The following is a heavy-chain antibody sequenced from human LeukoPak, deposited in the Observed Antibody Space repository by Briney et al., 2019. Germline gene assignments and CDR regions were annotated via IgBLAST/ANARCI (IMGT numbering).Heavy chain of an antibody. CDR2: IWYDGSNK. Sequence: GGSLRLSCAASGFTFSSYGMHWVRQAPGKGLEWVAVIWYDGSNKYYADSVKGRFTISRDNSKNTLYLQMNSLRAEDTAVYYCARDVITGTTNSFDPWGQGTLVTVSS. J-gene: IGHJ5*02. CDR3: ARDVITGTTNSFDP. CDR1: GFTFSSYG. V-gene: IGHV3-33*01. D-gene: IGHD1-14*01.